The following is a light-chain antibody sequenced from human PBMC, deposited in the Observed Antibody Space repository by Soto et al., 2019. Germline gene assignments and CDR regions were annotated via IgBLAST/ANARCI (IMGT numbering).Light chain of an antibody. Sequence: DIQLTQSPSSLSASVGDRVTITCRASQSVSPSLNWYRQKPGKAPELLIYAASTLQGGVPSRFRGTESGADFTLTITTLQPEDFATYYCQQSHDFHYTFGPGTKLDIK. CDR3: QQSHDFHYT. CDR2: AAS. J-gene: IGKJ2*01. CDR1: QSVSPS. V-gene: IGKV1-39*01.